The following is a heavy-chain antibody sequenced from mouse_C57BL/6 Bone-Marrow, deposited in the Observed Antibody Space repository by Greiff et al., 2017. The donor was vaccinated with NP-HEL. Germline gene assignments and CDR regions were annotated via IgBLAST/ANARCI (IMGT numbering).Heavy chain of an antibody. CDR3: TRGGDDGYYGFAY. Sequence: QVQLKQSGAELVRPGASVTLSCKASGYTFTDYEMHWVKQTPVHGLEWIGAIDPETGGTAYNQKFKGKAILTADKSSSTAYMELRSLTSEDSAVYYCTRGGDDGYYGFAYWGQGTRVTVSA. V-gene: IGHV1-15*01. D-gene: IGHD2-3*01. CDR2: IDPETGGT. J-gene: IGHJ3*01. CDR1: GYTFTDYE.